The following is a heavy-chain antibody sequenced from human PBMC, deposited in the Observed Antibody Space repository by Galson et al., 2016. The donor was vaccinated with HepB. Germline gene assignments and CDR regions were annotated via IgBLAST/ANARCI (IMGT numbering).Heavy chain of an antibody. J-gene: IGHJ6*01. Sequence: ETLSLTCRVSGGSVSSPTWWTWVRQSPGKGLEWIGESYHTGTTNYHPSLRRRVTISVDKSKNQFALMLAFVTAADTAVHFCASKGWTCKSHYFYGLDVWGQGTTVIVSS. V-gene: IGHV4-4*01. CDR2: SYHTGTT. CDR3: ASKGWTCKSHYFYGLDV. CDR1: GGSVSSPTW. D-gene: IGHD2/OR15-2a*01.